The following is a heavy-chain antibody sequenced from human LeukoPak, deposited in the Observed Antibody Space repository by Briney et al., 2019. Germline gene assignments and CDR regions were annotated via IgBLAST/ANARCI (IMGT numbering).Heavy chain of an antibody. CDR3: ARADDSSGYYPDAFDI. CDR1: GFTFSSYS. D-gene: IGHD3-22*01. Sequence: GGSLRLSCAASGFTFSSYSMNWVRRAPGKGLEWVSYISSSSSTIYYADSVKGRFTISRDNAKNSLYLQMNSLRAEGTAVYYCARADDSSGYYPDAFDIWGQGTMVTVSS. J-gene: IGHJ3*02. CDR2: ISSSSSTI. V-gene: IGHV3-48*01.